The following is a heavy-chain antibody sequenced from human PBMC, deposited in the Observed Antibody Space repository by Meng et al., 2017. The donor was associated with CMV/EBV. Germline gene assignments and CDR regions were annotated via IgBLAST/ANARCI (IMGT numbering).Heavy chain of an antibody. V-gene: IGHV4-34*01. Sequence: VPLQQGGRGLFQPSETLALTCAVYGGSFSGYYWSWIRQPPGKGLEWIGEINHSGSTNYNPSLKSRVTISVDTSKNQFSLKLSSVTAADTAVYYCARVWDSGRDYWGQGTLVTVSS. CDR2: INHSGST. D-gene: IGHD1-26*01. J-gene: IGHJ4*02. CDR1: GGSFSGYY. CDR3: ARVWDSGRDY.